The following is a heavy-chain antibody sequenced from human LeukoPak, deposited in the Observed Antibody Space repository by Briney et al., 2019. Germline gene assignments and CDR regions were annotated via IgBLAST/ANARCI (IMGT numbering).Heavy chain of an antibody. CDR2: IYTSGNT. D-gene: IGHD2/OR15-2a*01. J-gene: IGHJ6*03. Sequence: QTLSLTCSVSGGSPSSGRYYSGWIRPPPGTGLEWIGHIYTSGNTNYNPSLKSRVTISVYTSKNQFSLKLSSVTPPHTPVYFSARDLIRGAAYYYMDVWGKGTTVTISS. CDR1: GGSPSSGRYY. V-gene: IGHV4-61*09. CDR3: ARDLIRGAAYYYMDV.